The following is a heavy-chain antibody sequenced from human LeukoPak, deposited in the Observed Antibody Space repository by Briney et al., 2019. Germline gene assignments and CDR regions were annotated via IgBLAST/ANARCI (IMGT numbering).Heavy chain of an antibody. D-gene: IGHD2-2*02. CDR1: GYRFTNYW. V-gene: IGHV5-51*01. J-gene: IGHJ4*02. CDR2: MYPGDSDT. CDR3: AIGGDSSTSCYRCFNY. Sequence: GGALKISFQGSGYRFTNYWIGWGRPMPGKGGEWMGIMYPGDSDTRYSPSFQGQVAISADKSIGTAYLQWSSLKASDTAMYYCAIGGDSSTSCYRCFNYWGQGTLVTVSS.